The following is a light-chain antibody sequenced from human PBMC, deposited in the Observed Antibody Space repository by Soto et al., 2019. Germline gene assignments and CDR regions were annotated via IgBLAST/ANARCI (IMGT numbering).Light chain of an antibody. Sequence: QSVLTQPPSASGTPGQRVSNSCSGSSSNIESNYVYWYQQLPGTAPKLLIYRNNQRPSGVPDRFSGSRSGTSASLAISGLRSEDEADYYCAAWDDSLSGVVFGGGTQLTVL. CDR1: SSNIESNY. CDR3: AAWDDSLSGVV. CDR2: RNN. V-gene: IGLV1-47*01. J-gene: IGLJ2*01.